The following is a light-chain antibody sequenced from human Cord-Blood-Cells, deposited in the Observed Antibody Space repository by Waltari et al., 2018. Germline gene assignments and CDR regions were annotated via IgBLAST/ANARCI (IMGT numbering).Light chain of an antibody. J-gene: IGKJ3*01. CDR3: QQYGSSPPIT. CDR1: QSVSSSY. CDR2: GAS. Sequence: DIVLTQSPGTLSLSPGERATLSCRASQSVSSSYLAWYQQKPGQAPRLLIYGASSRATGIPDRFSGSWSGTDFTLTISRLEPEDFAVYYCQQYGSSPPITFGPGTKVDIK. V-gene: IGKV3-20*01.